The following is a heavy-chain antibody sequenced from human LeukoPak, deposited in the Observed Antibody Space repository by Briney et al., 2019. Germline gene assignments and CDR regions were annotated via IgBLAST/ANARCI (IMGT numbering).Heavy chain of an antibody. CDR1: GFTFSSYS. CDR3: ARDFGGSNWNYVEPFGY. V-gene: IGHV3-21*01. D-gene: IGHD1-7*01. Sequence: TGGSLRLSCAASGFTFSSYSMNWVRQAPGKGLEWVSSISSSSSYIYYADSVKGRFTISRDNAKNSLYLQMNSLRAEDTAVYYCARDFGGSNWNYVEPFGYWGQGTLVTVSS. CDR2: ISSSSSYI. J-gene: IGHJ4*02.